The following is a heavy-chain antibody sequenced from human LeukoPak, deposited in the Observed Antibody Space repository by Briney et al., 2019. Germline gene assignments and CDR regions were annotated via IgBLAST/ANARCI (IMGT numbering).Heavy chain of an antibody. V-gene: IGHV3-74*01. J-gene: IGHJ4*02. CDR2: IKSDGSST. D-gene: IGHD2-15*01. Sequence: GGSLRLSCAASGFTFSSYWMHWVRQAPGKGLVWVSRIKSDGSSTSYADSVKGRFTISRDNAKNTLYLQMNSLRAEDTAVYYCARVACSGGSCYLAPLDYWGQGILVTVSS. CDR3: ARVACSGGSCYLAPLDY. CDR1: GFTFSSYW.